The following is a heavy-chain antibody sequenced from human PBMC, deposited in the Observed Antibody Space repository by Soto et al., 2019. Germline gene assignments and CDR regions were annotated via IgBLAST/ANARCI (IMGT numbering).Heavy chain of an antibody. V-gene: IGHV3-30-3*01. CDR3: ARDRPARNDYGDLDTGY. CDR1: GFTFSSYA. D-gene: IGHD4-17*01. CDR2: ISYDGSNK. Sequence: QVQLVESGGGVVQPGRSLRLSCTASGFTFSSYAMHWVRQAPGKGLEWVAVISYDGSNKYYADSVKGRFTISRDNSKNTLYLQTNSLRAEDTAVYYCARDRPARNDYGDLDTGYWGQGTLVTVSS. J-gene: IGHJ4*02.